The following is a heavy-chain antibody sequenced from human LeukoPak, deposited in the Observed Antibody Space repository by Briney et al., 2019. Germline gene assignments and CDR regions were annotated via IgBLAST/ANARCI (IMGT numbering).Heavy chain of an antibody. CDR1: GYTFITYG. J-gene: IGHJ4*02. V-gene: IGHV1-18*01. CDR3: AREGGFGYDFTGFDY. CDR2: ISAYNGDT. Sequence: GASVKVSCKASGYTFITYGINWVRQAPGQGLEWMGWISAYNGDTKYALSLQVRLTMTTDTSTRTAYMELGSLGSDDTAVYYCAREGGFGYDFTGFDYWGQGTLVTVSS. D-gene: IGHD5-12*01.